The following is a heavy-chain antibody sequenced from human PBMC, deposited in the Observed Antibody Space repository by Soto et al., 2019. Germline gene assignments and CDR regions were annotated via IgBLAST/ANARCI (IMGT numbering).Heavy chain of an antibody. Sequence: SETLSLTCTVSGGSISDDYWSWIRQHLGKGPEWIGHISHSGSTNYNPSLKSRVTISVDTSKRQFSLKLCYVTAADTAVYYCSREARGVISGMDVWGQGTPVTVSS. V-gene: IGHV4-59*01. D-gene: IGHD3-10*01. CDR1: GGSISDDY. CDR3: SREARGVISGMDV. J-gene: IGHJ6*02. CDR2: ISHSGST.